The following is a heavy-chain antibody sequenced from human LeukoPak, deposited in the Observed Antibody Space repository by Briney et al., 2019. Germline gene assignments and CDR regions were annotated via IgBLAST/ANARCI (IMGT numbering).Heavy chain of an antibody. J-gene: IGHJ5*02. D-gene: IGHD2-2*01. V-gene: IGHV4-34*01. Sequence: SETLSLTCAVYGGSFSGYYWSWIRQPPGKGLEWIGEINHSGSTNYNPSLKSRVTISVDTSKNQFSQKLSSVTAADTAVYYCARAQRGYCSSTSCYYAWFDPWGQGTLVTVSS. CDR1: GGSFSGYY. CDR2: INHSGST. CDR3: ARAQRGYCSSTSCYYAWFDP.